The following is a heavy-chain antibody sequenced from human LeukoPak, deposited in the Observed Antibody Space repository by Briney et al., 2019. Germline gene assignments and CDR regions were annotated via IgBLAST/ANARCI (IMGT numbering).Heavy chain of an antibody. CDR1: GYTFTSYA. CDR2: INAGNGNT. V-gene: IGHV1-3*01. Sequence: ASVKVSCKASGYTFTSYAMHWVRQAPGQRLEWMGWINAGNGNTKYSQKFQGRVTITRDTSASTAYMELSSLRSEDTAVYYCARALLAAAKSYYYGMDVWGKGTTVTVSS. CDR3: ARALLAAAKSYYYGMDV. D-gene: IGHD6-13*01. J-gene: IGHJ6*04.